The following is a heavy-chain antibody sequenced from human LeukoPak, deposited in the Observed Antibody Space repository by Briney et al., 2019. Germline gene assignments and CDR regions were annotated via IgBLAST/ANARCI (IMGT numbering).Heavy chain of an antibody. CDR3: ARGDDFSGDH. CDR2: IHPEGNEK. J-gene: IGHJ4*02. CDR1: GFTFSNFW. V-gene: IGHV3-7*04. D-gene: IGHD1-1*01. Sequence: GGSLRLSCATSGFTFSNFWMSWARQAPGRGLEWVANIHPEGNEKYHVESVKGRFTISRDNTRDLLFLQMNGLRVEDTAVYYCARGDDFSGDHWGQGTLVTVSS.